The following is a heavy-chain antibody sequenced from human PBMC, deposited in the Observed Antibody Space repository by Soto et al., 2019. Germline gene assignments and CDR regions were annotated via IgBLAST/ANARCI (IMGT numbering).Heavy chain of an antibody. D-gene: IGHD6-6*01. CDR1: GGSISSSSYY. CDR3: ATASIVAARPPPATPSVLFYC. Sequence: SETLSRTCTVSGGSISSSSYYWGWIRQPPGKGLEWIGSIYYSGSTYYNPSLKSRSPISVDTSKNQFSLKLTPVTAADPAVYYIATASIVAARPPPATPSVLFYCWSQGTLVTVS. V-gene: IGHV4-39*01. J-gene: IGHJ4*02. CDR2: IYYSGST.